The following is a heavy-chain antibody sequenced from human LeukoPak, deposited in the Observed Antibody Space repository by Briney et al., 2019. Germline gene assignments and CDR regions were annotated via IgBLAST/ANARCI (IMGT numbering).Heavy chain of an antibody. CDR2: ISSSSSYI. CDR1: GFTFSSYS. V-gene: IGHV3-21*01. CDR3: ARCPDEWGWPCDY. D-gene: IGHD2-15*01. J-gene: IGHJ4*02. Sequence: NPGGSLRLSCAASGFTFSSYSMNWVRQAPGKGLEWVSSISSSSSYIYYADSVKGRFTISRDNAKNSLYLQMNSLRAEDTAVYYCARCPDEWGWPCDYWGQGTLVTVSS.